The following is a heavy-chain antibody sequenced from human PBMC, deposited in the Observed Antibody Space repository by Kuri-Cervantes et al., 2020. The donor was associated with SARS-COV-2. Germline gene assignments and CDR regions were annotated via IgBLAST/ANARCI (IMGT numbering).Heavy chain of an antibody. CDR3: ARHGGSGSSLDY. D-gene: IGHD6-6*01. CDR2: IDYRESP. Sequence: SETLSLTCAVSGGPISIYYWSWIRQPPGKGLEWIGFIDYRESPIYTPSLKSRVTMSVDTSKNQFSLQLTSVTAADTAVYYCARHGGSGSSLDYWGQGTLVTVSS. CDR1: GGPISIYY. V-gene: IGHV4-59*08. J-gene: IGHJ4*02.